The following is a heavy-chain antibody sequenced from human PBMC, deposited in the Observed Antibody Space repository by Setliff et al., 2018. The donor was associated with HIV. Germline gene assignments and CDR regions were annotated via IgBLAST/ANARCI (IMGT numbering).Heavy chain of an antibody. D-gene: IGHD2-8*01. Sequence: VSCKASGGNFNSFAFLWVRQAPGQRLERVGVIIPLFGTPSTAQRFQGRVSISADEPSRTVSLDLTSLTSDDTAMYYCARALYTNASYGAFDIWGQGTMVTVSS. CDR1: GGNFNSFA. J-gene: IGHJ3*02. CDR3: ARALYTNASYGAFDI. V-gene: IGHV1-69*01. CDR2: IIPLFGTP.